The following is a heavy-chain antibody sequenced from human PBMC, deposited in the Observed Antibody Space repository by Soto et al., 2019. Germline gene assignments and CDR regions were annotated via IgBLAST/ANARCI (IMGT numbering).Heavy chain of an antibody. CDR3: ARALTMVRGVIDY. D-gene: IGHD3-10*01. CDR2: INHSGST. Sequence: QVQLQQWGAGLLKPSETLSLTCAVYGGSFSGYYWSWIRQPPGKGLEWIGEINHSGSTNYNPSLKSRDTISVDTSKNQFSLKLSSVTAADTAVYYCARALTMVRGVIDYWGQGTLVTVSS. J-gene: IGHJ4*02. V-gene: IGHV4-34*01. CDR1: GGSFSGYY.